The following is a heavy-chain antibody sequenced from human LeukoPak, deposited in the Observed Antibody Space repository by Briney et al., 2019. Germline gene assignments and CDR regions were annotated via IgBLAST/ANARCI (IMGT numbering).Heavy chain of an antibody. CDR1: GGSFSGYY. J-gene: IGHJ4*02. CDR2: INHSGST. D-gene: IGHD3-3*01. CDR3: ARVDFWSGYPDY. V-gene: IGHV4-34*01. Sequence: SETLSLTCAVYGGSFSGYYWSWIRQPPGKGLEWIGEINHSGSTNHNPSLKSRVTISVDTSKNQFSLKLSSVTAADTAVYYCARVDFWSGYPDYWGQGTLVTVSS.